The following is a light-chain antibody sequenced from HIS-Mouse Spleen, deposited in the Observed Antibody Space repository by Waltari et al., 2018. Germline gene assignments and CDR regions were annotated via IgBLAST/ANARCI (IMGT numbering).Light chain of an antibody. CDR2: QDS. Sequence: SYELTQPPSVSVSPGQTASITCSGDKLGDKYACWYQQKPGRSPLLVIYQDSKRPSGIPGRCSGSNSGNTATLTIGGTQAMDEADYYCQAWDSSTDVVFGGGTKLTVL. CDR3: QAWDSSTDVV. J-gene: IGLJ2*01. V-gene: IGLV3-1*01. CDR1: KLGDKY.